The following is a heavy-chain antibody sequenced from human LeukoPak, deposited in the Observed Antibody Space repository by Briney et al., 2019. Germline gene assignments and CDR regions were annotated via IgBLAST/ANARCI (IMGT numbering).Heavy chain of an antibody. D-gene: IGHD2-15*01. J-gene: IGHJ4*02. CDR1: GFTFSSYA. Sequence: PGGSLRLSCAASGFTFSSYAMSWVRQAPGKGLEWVSAISGSGGGTYYGDSVKGRFTISRDNSKNTLYLQMNRLRAEDTAVYYCAKGAGNNIVVVTATRIDYWGQGTLVTVSS. CDR3: AKGAGNNIVVVTATRIDY. CDR2: ISGSGGGT. V-gene: IGHV3-23*01.